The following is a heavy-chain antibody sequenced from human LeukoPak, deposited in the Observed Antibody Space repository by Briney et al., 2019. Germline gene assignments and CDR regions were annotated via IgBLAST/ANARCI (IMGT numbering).Heavy chain of an antibody. V-gene: IGHV3-53*01. Sequence: GGSLRLSCTVSGFTVSSNSMSWVRQAPGKGLEWVSEIYSDGSTYYAASVKGRFSISRDSSKNTVYLQMNSLRAEDAAVYYCARELREHGVFDIWGQGTMVTVSS. CDR2: IYSDGST. J-gene: IGHJ3*02. CDR3: ARELREHGVFDI. D-gene: IGHD1-26*01. CDR1: GFTVSSNS.